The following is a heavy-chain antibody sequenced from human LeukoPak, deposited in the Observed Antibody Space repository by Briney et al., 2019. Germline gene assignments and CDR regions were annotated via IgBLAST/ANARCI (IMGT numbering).Heavy chain of an antibody. Sequence: SETLSLTCTVSGGSISSYYWSWIRQPAGKGLEWIGRIYTSGSTNYNPSLKSRVTMSVDTSKNQFSLKLSSVTAADTAVYYCAREGGYYYDSSGYRKPSNFDYWGQGTLVTVSS. J-gene: IGHJ4*02. CDR2: IYTSGST. CDR1: GGSISSYY. CDR3: AREGGYYYDSSGYRKPSNFDY. V-gene: IGHV4-4*07. D-gene: IGHD3-22*01.